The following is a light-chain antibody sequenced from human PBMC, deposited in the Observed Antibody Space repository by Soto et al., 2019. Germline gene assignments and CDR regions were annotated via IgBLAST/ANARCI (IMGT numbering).Light chain of an antibody. Sequence: DIQMTQSPSTLSASVGDRVTITCRASQSIGRWLAWYQQKPGKAPKVLIYDASTLKSGVPSRFSGSGSGTEFTLTISSLQPDEFAIYYCQQYNSYWTFGQGTKVEIK. CDR2: DAS. CDR3: QQYNSYWT. V-gene: IGKV1-5*01. J-gene: IGKJ1*01. CDR1: QSIGRW.